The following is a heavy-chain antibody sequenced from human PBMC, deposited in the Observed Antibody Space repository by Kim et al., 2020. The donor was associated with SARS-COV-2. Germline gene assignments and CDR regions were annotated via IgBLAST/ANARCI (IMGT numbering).Heavy chain of an antibody. V-gene: IGHV3-30*02. Sequence: SVKGRFTISRDNSKSTLFLQMSSLRPEDTAVYFCVKDRGSGYSYGYSYFDLWGRGTLVTVSS. D-gene: IGHD5-18*01. CDR3: VKDRGSGYSYGYSYFDL. J-gene: IGHJ2*01.